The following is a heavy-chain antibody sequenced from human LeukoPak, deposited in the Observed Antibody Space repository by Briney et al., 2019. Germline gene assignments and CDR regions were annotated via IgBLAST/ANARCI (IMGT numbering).Heavy chain of an antibody. CDR2: ISPDGTST. CDR3: VYSGNFRFDY. Sequence: GGSLRLSCAASGFTFSSNWIHWVGQVPGNGLVWVSRISPDGTSTTYADSVKGRFTISRDNAKNTLYVQMNTLRAEDTAVYYCVYSGNFRFDYWGQGTLVTVSS. J-gene: IGHJ4*02. CDR1: GFTFSSNW. V-gene: IGHV3-74*01. D-gene: IGHD1-26*01.